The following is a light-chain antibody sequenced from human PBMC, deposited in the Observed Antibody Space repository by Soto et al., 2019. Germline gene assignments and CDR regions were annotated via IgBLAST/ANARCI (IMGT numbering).Light chain of an antibody. Sequence: QSVLTQPASVSGSPGQSIAISCTGTSSDVGGYNFASWYQQHPGKAPKLMIYDVSNRPSGVSNRFSGSKPGNTASLTTSGLQAEDEADYYCSSYTSSSTRVFGTGTRSPS. CDR2: DVS. CDR3: SSYTSSSTRV. V-gene: IGLV2-14*01. J-gene: IGLJ1*01. CDR1: SSDVGGYNF.